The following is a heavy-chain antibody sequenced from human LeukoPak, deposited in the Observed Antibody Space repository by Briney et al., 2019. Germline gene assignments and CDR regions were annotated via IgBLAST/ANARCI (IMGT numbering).Heavy chain of an antibody. Sequence: GESLKISCKGSGYSFTTYWLGCVRQMPGKGLEWMGIIHPGDSDIRYSPSFQGQVTISADRSIGTAYLQWSSLKASDTAMYYCARQGGVAVGGAFNYWGQGTLVTVSS. D-gene: IGHD6-13*01. CDR1: GYSFTTYW. CDR3: ARQGGVAVGGAFNY. CDR2: IHPGDSDI. J-gene: IGHJ4*02. V-gene: IGHV5-51*01.